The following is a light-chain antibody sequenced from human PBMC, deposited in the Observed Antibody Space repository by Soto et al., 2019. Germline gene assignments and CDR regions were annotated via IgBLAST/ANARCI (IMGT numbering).Light chain of an antibody. CDR2: GAS. Sequence: DIVLTQSPATLSLSPGERATLSCRASQTISTHLAWYQQKPGQAPRLLIYGASYRATGIPARISGSGSGTDFTPTISGLEPEDFAVYYCQQRSNWPTTFGQGTRLEIK. CDR3: QQRSNWPTT. J-gene: IGKJ5*01. V-gene: IGKV3-11*01. CDR1: QTISTH.